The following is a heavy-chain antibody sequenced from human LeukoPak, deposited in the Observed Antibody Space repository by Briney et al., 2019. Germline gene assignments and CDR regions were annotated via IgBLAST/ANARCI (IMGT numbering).Heavy chain of an antibody. CDR2: IYYSGST. CDR3: ARGTSGYDYFDY. Sequence: SQTLSLTCTVSGGSISSGGYYWSWIRQHPGKGLERIGYIYYSGSTYYNPSLKSRVTISVDTSKNQFSLKLSSVTAADTAVYYCARGTSGYDYFDYWGQGTPVTVSS. D-gene: IGHD5-12*01. CDR1: GGSISSGGYY. V-gene: IGHV4-31*03. J-gene: IGHJ4*02.